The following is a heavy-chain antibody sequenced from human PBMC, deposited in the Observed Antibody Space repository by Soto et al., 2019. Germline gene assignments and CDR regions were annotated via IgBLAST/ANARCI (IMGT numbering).Heavy chain of an antibody. V-gene: IGHV3-23*01. Sequence: PGGALRLSCAASGFMFENYATIWVRQAPGKGLEWVATVRGNSYGAYYADSGRGRFIISRDNSKNTMSLQLNSLRDDDTAIYYCAKGKSENGVDWLDPWGPGTLVTVSS. CDR3: AKGKSENGVDWLDP. J-gene: IGHJ5*02. CDR1: GFMFENYA. CDR2: VRGNSYGA. D-gene: IGHD2-8*01.